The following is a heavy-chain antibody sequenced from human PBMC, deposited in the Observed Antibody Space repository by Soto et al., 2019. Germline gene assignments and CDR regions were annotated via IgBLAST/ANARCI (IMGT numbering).Heavy chain of an antibody. J-gene: IGHJ4*02. CDR3: VVDTTGLLDY. D-gene: IGHD3-22*01. V-gene: IGHV3-33*03. CDR1: GFTFSSYG. CDR2: IWYDGNRK. Sequence: GGSLRLSCAASGFTFSSYGMHWVRQAPGKGLELVAVIWYDGNRKYYGDSVRGRFTISRDNSKNTLYLEMNTLRAEDTAVYYCVVDTTGLLDYWGQGTLVTVSS.